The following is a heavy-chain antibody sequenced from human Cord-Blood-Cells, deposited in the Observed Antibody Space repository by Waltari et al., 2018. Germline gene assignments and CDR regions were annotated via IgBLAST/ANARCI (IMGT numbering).Heavy chain of an antibody. J-gene: IGHJ6*02. CDR3: ARVETSTVTLYYYYYGMDV. Sequence: QVQLVQSGAEVKKPGSSVKVSCKAPGGTFSSYAISWVRQAPGQGLEWMGGIIPIFGTANYAQKFQGRVTITADESTSTAYMELSSLRSEDTAVYYCARVETSTVTLYYYYYGMDVWGQGTTVTVSS. D-gene: IGHD4-4*01. CDR1: GGTFSSYA. CDR2: IIPIFGTA. V-gene: IGHV1-69*12.